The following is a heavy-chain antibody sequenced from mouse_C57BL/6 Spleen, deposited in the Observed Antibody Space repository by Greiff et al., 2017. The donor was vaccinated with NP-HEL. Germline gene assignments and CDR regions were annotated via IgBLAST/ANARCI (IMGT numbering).Heavy chain of an antibody. D-gene: IGHD1-1*01. J-gene: IGHJ4*01. CDR1: GYSITSGYY. CDR3: ARGNYYGSSVAMDY. Sequence: EVQLQQSGPGLVKPSQSLSLTCSVTGYSITSGYYWNWIRQFPGNKLEWMGYISYDGSNNYNPSLKNRISITRDTSKNQFFLKLNSVTTEDTATYYCARGNYYGSSVAMDYWGQGTSVTVSS. CDR2: ISYDGSN. V-gene: IGHV3-6*01.